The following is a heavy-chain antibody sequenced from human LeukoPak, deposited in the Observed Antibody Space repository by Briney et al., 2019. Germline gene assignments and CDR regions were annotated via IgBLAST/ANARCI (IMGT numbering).Heavy chain of an antibody. V-gene: IGHV3-21*04. CDR3: ARRAGAYSHPYDY. D-gene: IGHD4/OR15-4a*01. CDR1: EFTFRNYS. Sequence: GESLRLSCAASEFTFRNYSMNWVRQAPGKGLEWVSSISSSSIYIYYADSVKGRFTISRDNAKNSLYLQMNSLRAEDTAVYYCARRAGAYSHPYDYWGQGTLVTVSS. J-gene: IGHJ4*02. CDR2: ISSSSIYI.